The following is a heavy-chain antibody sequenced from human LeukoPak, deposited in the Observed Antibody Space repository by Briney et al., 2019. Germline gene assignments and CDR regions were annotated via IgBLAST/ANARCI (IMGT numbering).Heavy chain of an antibody. CDR2: IYTSGST. J-gene: IGHJ4*02. D-gene: IGHD3-10*01. V-gene: IGHV4-61*02. CDR1: GDSISSGSYY. CDR3: ASTMVRGVIIAEALDY. Sequence: SQTLSLTCTVSGDSISSGSYYWSWIRQPAGKGLEWIGRIYTSGSTNYNPSLKSRVTISVDTSKNQFSLKLSSVTAADTAVYYCASTMVRGVIIAEALDYWGQGTLVTVSS.